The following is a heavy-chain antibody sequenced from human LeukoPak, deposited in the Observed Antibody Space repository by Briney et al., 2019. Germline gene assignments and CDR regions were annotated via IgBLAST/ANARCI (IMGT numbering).Heavy chain of an antibody. CDR1: GFTVSSNN. CDR2: IYNNGST. CDR3: ARNLRFLEWPKRDYYYYYMDV. Sequence: PGGSLRLSCAASGFTVSSNNMSWFRQAPGKRLEWVSGIYNNGSTYYADSVQGRLTISRDNSKNTLYLQMNSLRAEDTAVYYCARNLRFLEWPKRDYYYYYMDVWGKGTTVTASS. V-gene: IGHV3-53*01. J-gene: IGHJ6*03. D-gene: IGHD3-3*01.